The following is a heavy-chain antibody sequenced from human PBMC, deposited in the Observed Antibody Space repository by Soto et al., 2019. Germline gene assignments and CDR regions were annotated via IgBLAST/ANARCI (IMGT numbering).Heavy chain of an antibody. Sequence: KSGPTLVNPTQTLTLTCTFSGFSLSTDDVGVGWIRQPPGKALDWLVVIYWDDDKRYSPSLKSRLTITKDTSKNQVLLTMTNMDPVDTATYFCARSKYSISSFDYWGQGALVTVSS. CDR3: ARSKYSISSFDY. V-gene: IGHV2-5*02. D-gene: IGHD6-6*01. J-gene: IGHJ4*02. CDR1: GFSLSTDDVG. CDR2: IYWDDDK.